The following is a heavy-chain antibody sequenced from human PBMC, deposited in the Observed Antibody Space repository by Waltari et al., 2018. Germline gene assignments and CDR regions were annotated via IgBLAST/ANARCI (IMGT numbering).Heavy chain of an antibody. V-gene: IGHV4-59*08. D-gene: IGHD3-22*01. J-gene: IGHJ4*02. CDR3: ARQRYYYDESGYYHHFDH. CDR1: GGSISTYF. Sequence: QVQLQESGPGLVKPAETLSLTCTVPGGSISTYFWSWIRRPPGKGLEWIGYIYYSGSTSYTPSLKSRVTISVDTSKNQVSLNLSSVTAADTAVYYCARQRYYYDESGYYHHFDHWGPGSLVTVSS. CDR2: IYYSGST.